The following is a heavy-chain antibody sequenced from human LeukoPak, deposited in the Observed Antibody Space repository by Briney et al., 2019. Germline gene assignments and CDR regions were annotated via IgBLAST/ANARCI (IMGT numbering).Heavy chain of an antibody. Sequence: GGSLRLSCAASGFTFSGYGMHWVRLAPGKGLEWVADIWFDGKNEHFAASVKGRFTISRDNSKKTMYQQINSLRAEDTAVYYCARDRHCVNGLCHNSPGMDVWGRGTTVTVSS. CDR2: IWFDGKNE. CDR1: GFTFSGYG. CDR3: ARDRHCVNGLCHNSPGMDV. J-gene: IGHJ6*02. V-gene: IGHV3-33*01. D-gene: IGHD2-8*01.